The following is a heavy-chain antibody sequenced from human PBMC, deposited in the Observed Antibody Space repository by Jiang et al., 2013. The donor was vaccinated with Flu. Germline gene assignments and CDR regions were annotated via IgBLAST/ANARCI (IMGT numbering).Heavy chain of an antibody. CDR2: IIPIFGIA. J-gene: IGHJ3*02. Sequence: AISWVRQAPGQGLEWMGGIIPIFGIANYAQKFQGRVTITADESTSTAYMELSSLRSEDTAVYYCARPSDSSGIGADAFDIWGQGTMVTVSS. V-gene: IGHV1-69*01. CDR1: A. D-gene: IGHD3-22*01. CDR3: ARPSDSSGIGADAFDI.